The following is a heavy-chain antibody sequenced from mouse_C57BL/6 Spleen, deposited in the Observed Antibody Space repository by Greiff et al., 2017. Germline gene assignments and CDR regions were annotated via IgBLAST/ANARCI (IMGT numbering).Heavy chain of an antibody. CDR3: AKEDGP. J-gene: IGHJ4*01. D-gene: IGHD2-3*01. V-gene: IGHV2-5*01. CDR2: IWRGGGT. CDR1: GFSLTSYG. Sequence: QVQLKESGPGLVQPSQRLSITCTVSGFSLTSYGVHWVRQSPGKGLEWMGVIWRGGGTDYNAAFMSRLSITKDNSQRQVFFEMNSLQAHDTAIYYCAKEDGPWGQGTSVTVSS.